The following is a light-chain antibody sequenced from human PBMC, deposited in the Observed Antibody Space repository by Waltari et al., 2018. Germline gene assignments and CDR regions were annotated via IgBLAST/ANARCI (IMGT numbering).Light chain of an antibody. Sequence: QSVLTQPPSASGSRGQRVTITCSGGGCNIGRNYLYWYQQFPGSAPKLLMYRNDQRPSVVPVRFSGSKSGTSGSLAISGLRSEDDADYYCAAWDGSLSGWLFGGGTKLTVL. V-gene: IGLV1-47*01. J-gene: IGLJ3*02. CDR3: AAWDGSLSGWL. CDR2: RND. CDR1: GCNIGRNY.